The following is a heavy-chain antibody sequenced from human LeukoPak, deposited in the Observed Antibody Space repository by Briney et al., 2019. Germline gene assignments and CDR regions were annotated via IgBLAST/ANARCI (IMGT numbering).Heavy chain of an antibody. CDR1: GGSISSGGYY. CDR3: ARQQWLRVWDY. D-gene: IGHD6-19*01. V-gene: IGHV4-31*03. Sequence: PSETLSLTCPVSGGSISSGGYYWSWIRQHPGKGLEWIGYIYYSGSTYYNPSLKSRVTISVDTSKNQFSLKLSSVTAADTAVYYCARQQWLRVWDYWGQGTLVTVSS. CDR2: IYYSGST. J-gene: IGHJ4*02.